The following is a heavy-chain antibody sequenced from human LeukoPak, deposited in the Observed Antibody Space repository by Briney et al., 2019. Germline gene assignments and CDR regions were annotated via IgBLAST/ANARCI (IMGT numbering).Heavy chain of an antibody. CDR1: RFTFSSYS. Sequence: GGSLRLSCAASRFTFSSYSMNWVRQAPGKGLEWVSSISSSSSYIYYADSVKGRFTISRDNAKNSLYLQMNSLRAEDTAVYYCARDGYLYYYDSSGLDYWGQGTLVTVSS. V-gene: IGHV3-21*01. CDR2: ISSSSSYI. CDR3: ARDGYLYYYDSSGLDY. J-gene: IGHJ4*02. D-gene: IGHD3-22*01.